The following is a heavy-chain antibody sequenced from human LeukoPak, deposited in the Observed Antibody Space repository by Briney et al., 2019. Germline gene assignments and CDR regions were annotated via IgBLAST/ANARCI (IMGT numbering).Heavy chain of an antibody. V-gene: IGHV3-74*01. Sequence: PGGSLRLSCAASGFTFSTYWMQWVRQAPGKGPVWVSHINSDGKITNYADSVKGRFTISRDSARNTLYLQMNSLGAEDTAVYYCTNNLHGNYNYWGQGTLVTVSS. D-gene: IGHD4-17*01. J-gene: IGHJ4*02. CDR2: INSDGKIT. CDR3: TNNLHGNYNY. CDR1: GFTFSTYW.